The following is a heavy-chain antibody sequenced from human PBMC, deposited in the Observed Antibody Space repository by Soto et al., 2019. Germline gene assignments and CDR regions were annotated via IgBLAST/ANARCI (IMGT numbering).Heavy chain of an antibody. CDR1: GFTFSSYA. D-gene: IGHD1-26*01. CDR3: AKDQYSGSYYWFDP. V-gene: IGHV3-23*01. J-gene: IGHJ5*02. CDR2: ISGSGVNT. Sequence: PGGSLRLSCAASGFTFSSYAMSWVRQAPGKGLEWVSAISGSGVNTYYADSVKGRFTISRDISKNTLYLQMNSLRAEDTALYYCAKDQYSGSYYWFDPWGQGTLVTVSS.